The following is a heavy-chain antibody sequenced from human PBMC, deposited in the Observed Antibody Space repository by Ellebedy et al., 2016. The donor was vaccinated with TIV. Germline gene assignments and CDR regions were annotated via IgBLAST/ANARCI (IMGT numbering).Heavy chain of an antibody. CDR3: ARGSQYDILSGHLAFDY. J-gene: IGHJ4*02. D-gene: IGHD3-9*01. V-gene: IGHV3-13*01. Sequence: GGSLRLSXAASGFSFTRYDMHWVRQSAGKGLEWVPAIGAAGDTYYPGSVKGRFTISKDNAKNSLSLLMNTLSVGDTAVYYCARGSQYDILSGHLAFDYWGQGALVTVSS. CDR2: IGAAGDT. CDR1: GFSFTRYD.